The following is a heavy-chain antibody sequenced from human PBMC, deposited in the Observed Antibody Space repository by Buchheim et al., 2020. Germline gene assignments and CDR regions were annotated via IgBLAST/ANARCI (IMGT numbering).Heavy chain of an antibody. D-gene: IGHD2-15*01. CDR1: GGSVNSAVHY. V-gene: IGHV4-61*08. CDR3: ARVGWDIGAMDV. Sequence: QVQLQESGPGLVKPSGTLSLTCTVSGGSVNSAVHYWSWFRQPPGKQLEWIGYVYYNGSPNYNSSLESRITLPIDTSKNQFFLRLNSVTAADTAVYFYARVGWDIGAMDVWGPGTT. CDR2: VYYNGSP. J-gene: IGHJ6*02.